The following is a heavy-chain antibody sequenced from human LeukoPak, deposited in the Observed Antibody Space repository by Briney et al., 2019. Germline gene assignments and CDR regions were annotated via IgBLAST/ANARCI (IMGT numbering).Heavy chain of an antibody. D-gene: IGHD3-3*01. J-gene: IGHJ4*02. CDR3: ARESADFWSGYVYYFDY. V-gene: IGHV1-18*01. CDR2: ISAYNGNT. CDR1: GYTFTSYG. Sequence: ASVKVSCKASGYTFTSYGIGWVRQAPGQGLEWMGWISAYNGNTNYAQKLQGRVTMTTDTSTSTAYMELRSLRSDDTAVYYCARESADFWSGYVYYFDYWGQGTLVTVSS.